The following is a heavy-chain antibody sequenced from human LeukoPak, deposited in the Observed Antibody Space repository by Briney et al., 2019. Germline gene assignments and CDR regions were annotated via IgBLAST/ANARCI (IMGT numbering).Heavy chain of an antibody. CDR3: ARYVGGTYYWIDY. D-gene: IGHD1-26*01. CDR1: GGSISTYY. J-gene: IGHJ4*02. Sequence: PSETLSLTCTVSGGSISTYYWTWVRQPPGKGLEWIGYIYSGGDTNYNPSLKSRVTISVDTSKNQFSLKLTSVTAADAVVYYCARYVGGTYYWIDYWGQGTLVTVSS. V-gene: IGHV4-59*08. CDR2: IYSGGDT.